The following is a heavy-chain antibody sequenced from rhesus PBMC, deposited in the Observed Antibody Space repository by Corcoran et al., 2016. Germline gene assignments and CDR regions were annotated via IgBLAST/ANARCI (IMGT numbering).Heavy chain of an antibody. V-gene: IGHV4-81*01. J-gene: IGHJ4*01. CDR2: IDGNIAGT. CDR1: GGSIGGYY. D-gene: IGHD1-32*01. CDR3: ARRECGFRDY. Sequence: QVQLQESGQGLVKPSETLSLTCAVSGGSIGGYYWSWIRQAPGKGLACIGKIDGNIAGTNYNPSLTSRVTISKDASKNHVYLKLSSVTSADTAVYYCARRECGFRDYWGQGVLVTVSS.